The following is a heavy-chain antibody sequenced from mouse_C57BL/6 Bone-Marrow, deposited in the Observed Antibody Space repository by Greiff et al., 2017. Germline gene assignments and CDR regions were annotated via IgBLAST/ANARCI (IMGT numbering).Heavy chain of an antibody. V-gene: IGHV14-2*01. D-gene: IGHD2-4*01. Sequence: VQLQQSGAELVKPGASVKLSCTASGFNIKDYYMHWVKQRTEQGLEWIGRIDTEDGESTYAPKFPGKATITADTSSTTAYMQRSSLTSEDTAVYYCARDHYDYDFLDYWGQGTSVTVSS. J-gene: IGHJ4*01. CDR1: GFNIKDYY. CDR3: ARDHYDYDFLDY. CDR2: IDTEDGES.